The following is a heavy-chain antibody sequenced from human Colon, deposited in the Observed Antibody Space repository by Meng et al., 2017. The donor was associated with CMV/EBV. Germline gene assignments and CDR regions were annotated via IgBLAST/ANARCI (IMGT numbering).Heavy chain of an antibody. D-gene: IGHD4-17*01. CDR1: GFTFSNYW. Sequence: GESLKISCAASGFTFSNYWIHWVRQAPGEGLVWVSRINSDGRSTNYADSVKGRFTISRDNAKNTVYLQMNSLRAEDTAVYYCTTDYGDLPRHYYYYYGMDVWGQGTTVTVSS. CDR2: INSDGRST. J-gene: IGHJ6*02. V-gene: IGHV3-74*01. CDR3: TTDYGDLPRHYYYYYGMDV.